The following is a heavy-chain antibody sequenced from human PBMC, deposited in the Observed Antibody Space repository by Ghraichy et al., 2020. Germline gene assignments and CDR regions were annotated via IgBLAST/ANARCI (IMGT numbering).Heavy chain of an antibody. CDR3: AKVSLRYFDWLFYFDY. D-gene: IGHD3-9*01. CDR2: ISGSGGST. V-gene: IGHV3-23*01. J-gene: IGHJ4*02. Sequence: GSLRLSCAASGFTFSSYAMSWVRQAPGKGLEWVSAISGSGGSTYYADSVKGRFTISRDNSKNTLYLQMNSLRAEDTAVYYCAKVSLRYFDWLFYFDYWGQGTLVTVSS. CDR1: GFTFSSYA.